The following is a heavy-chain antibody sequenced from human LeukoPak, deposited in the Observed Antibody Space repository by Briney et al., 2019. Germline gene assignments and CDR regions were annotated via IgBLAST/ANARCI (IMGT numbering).Heavy chain of an antibody. CDR1: GYTLTGYH. CDR3: ARDSGRTTVTWNFDY. Sequence: ASVKVSCKASGYTLTGYHMHWVRQAPGQGLEWMGIINPSGGSTNYAQKFQGRVTMTRDTSTSTAYMELSSLRSEDTALYYCARDSGRTTVTWNFDYWGQGTLVTVSS. CDR2: INPSGGST. D-gene: IGHD4-17*01. J-gene: IGHJ4*02. V-gene: IGHV1-46*01.